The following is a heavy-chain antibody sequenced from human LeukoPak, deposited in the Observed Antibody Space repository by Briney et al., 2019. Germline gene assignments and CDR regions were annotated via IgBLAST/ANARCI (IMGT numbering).Heavy chain of an antibody. CDR1: GYTFTGYY. J-gene: IGHJ4*02. CDR2: INPNSGGT. D-gene: IGHD2-2*02. CDR3: ARDPVVVPAAIRGSGDDY. Sequence: ASVKVSCKASGYTFTGYYMHWVRQAPGQGLEWMGWINPNSGGTNYAQKFQGRVTMTRDTSISTAYMELSRLRSDDTAVYYCARDPVVVPAAIRGSGDDYWGQGTLVTVSS. V-gene: IGHV1-2*02.